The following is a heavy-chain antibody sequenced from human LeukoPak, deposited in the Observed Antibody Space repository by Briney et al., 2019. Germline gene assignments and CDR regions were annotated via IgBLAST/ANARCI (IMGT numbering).Heavy chain of an antibody. CDR3: ARVGVDYSGKIIKYYFDY. Sequence: PSETLSLTCTVSGGSISSYYWSWIRQPPGKGLEWIGYVYYSGTTNYNPSLKSRVIISVDTSKNQFSLKLSPVIAADTAVYYRARVGVDYSGKIIKYYFDYWGQGTLVTVSS. CDR2: VYYSGTT. V-gene: IGHV4-59*01. CDR1: GGSISSYY. J-gene: IGHJ4*02. D-gene: IGHD4-23*01.